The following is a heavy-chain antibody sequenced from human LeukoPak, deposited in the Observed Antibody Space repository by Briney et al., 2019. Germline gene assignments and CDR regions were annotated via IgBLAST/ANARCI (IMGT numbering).Heavy chain of an antibody. Sequence: ASVKVSCKASGYTFTSYGISWVRQAPGQGLEWVGWISAYNGNTNYAQKLQGRVTMTTDTSTSTAYMELRSLRSDDTAVYYCARVKGVPGNYYYYGMDVWGQGTTVTVSS. V-gene: IGHV1-18*01. J-gene: IGHJ6*02. CDR2: ISAYNGNT. D-gene: IGHD2-2*01. CDR1: GYTFTSYG. CDR3: ARVKGVPGNYYYYGMDV.